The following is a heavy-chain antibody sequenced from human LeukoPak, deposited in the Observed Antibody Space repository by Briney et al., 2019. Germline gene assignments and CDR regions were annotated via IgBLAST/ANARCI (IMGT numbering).Heavy chain of an antibody. CDR2: FYHSGST. V-gene: IGHV4-4*02. D-gene: IGHD3-3*01. CDR3: ARGSVFGVVIGVY. Sequence: SETLSLTCAVSGGSITSNNWWSWVRQPPGKGLEWIGEFYHSGSTNYNPSLKSRVTLLVDKSKNQFSLRLSSVTAADTAVYYCARGSVFGVVIGVYWGQGTLVTVSS. J-gene: IGHJ4*02. CDR1: GGSITSNNW.